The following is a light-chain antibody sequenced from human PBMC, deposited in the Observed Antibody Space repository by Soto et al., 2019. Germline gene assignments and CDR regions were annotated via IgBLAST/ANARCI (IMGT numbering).Light chain of an antibody. V-gene: IGKV3-15*01. J-gene: IGKJ4*01. CDR2: GAS. CDR1: QSVGAT. CDR3: LQYNDWPLT. Sequence: EIVMTQSPATLSVSPGERATLSCRASQSVGATVAWYQQKPGQAPRLLFHGASTRATGIPARFSGSGSGTEFSLIISSLQSEDFAVYFCLQYNDWPLTFGGGTKVGIK.